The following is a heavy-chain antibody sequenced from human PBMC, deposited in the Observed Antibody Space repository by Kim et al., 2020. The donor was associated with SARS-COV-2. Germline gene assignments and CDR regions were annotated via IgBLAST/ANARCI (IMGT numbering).Heavy chain of an antibody. Sequence: SVKVSCKASGGTFSSYAISWVRQAPGQGLEWMGGIIPIFGTANYAQKFQGRVTITADESTSTAYMELSSLRSEDTAVYYCARSPTGYYDSSGYYQIVWFDYWGQGTLVTVSS. CDR1: GGTFSSYA. D-gene: IGHD3-22*01. CDR2: IIPIFGTA. J-gene: IGHJ4*02. CDR3: ARSPTGYYDSSGYYQIVWFDY. V-gene: IGHV1-69*13.